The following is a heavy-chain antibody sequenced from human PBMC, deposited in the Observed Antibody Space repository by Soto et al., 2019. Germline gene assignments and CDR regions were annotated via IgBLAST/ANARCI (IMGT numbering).Heavy chain of an antibody. CDR1: GFTFSSYA. CDR3: ANLATVTTGSGLDY. CDR2: ISGSGGST. V-gene: IGHV3-23*01. J-gene: IGHJ4*02. Sequence: GGSLRLSCAASGFTFSSYAMSWVRQAPGKGLEWVSAISGSGGSTYYADSVKGRFTISRDNSKNTLYLQMNSLRAEDTAVYYCANLATVTTGSGLDYWGQGTLVTVSS. D-gene: IGHD4-4*01.